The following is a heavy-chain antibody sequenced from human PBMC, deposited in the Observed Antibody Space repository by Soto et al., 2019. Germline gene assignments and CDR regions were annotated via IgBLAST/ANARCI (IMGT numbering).Heavy chain of an antibody. Sequence: QVQLQESGPGLVKPSGTLSLTCAVPGVSISSSNWWSWVRQPPGKGLEWIGEIYHRASTNYNPSLKRRVSIAVDKSKTHFSPKLSSVSGADSDVYYCASIAAAGPTVDYWGQGTLVTVSS. CDR2: IYHRAST. CDR3: ASIAAAGPTVDY. D-gene: IGHD6-13*01. V-gene: IGHV4-4*02. J-gene: IGHJ4*02. CDR1: GVSISSSNW.